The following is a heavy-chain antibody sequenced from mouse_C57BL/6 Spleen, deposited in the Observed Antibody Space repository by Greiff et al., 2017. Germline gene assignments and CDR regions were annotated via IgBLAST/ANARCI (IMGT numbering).Heavy chain of an antibody. CDR1: GFTFSDFY. J-gene: IGHJ3*01. D-gene: IGHD2-3*01. V-gene: IGHV7-1*01. CDR2: SRNKANDYTT. CDR3: ARDGSYDGYYAWFAY. Sequence: EVNVVESGGGLVQSGRSLRLSCATSGFTFSDFYMEWVRQAPGKGLEWIAASRNKANDYTTEYSASVKGRFIVSRDTSQSILYLQMNALRAEYTAIYCCARDGSYDGYYAWFAYWGQGTLVTVSA.